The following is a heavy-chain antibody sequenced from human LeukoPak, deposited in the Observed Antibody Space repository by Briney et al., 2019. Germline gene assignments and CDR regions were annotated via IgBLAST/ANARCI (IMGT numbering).Heavy chain of an antibody. CDR1: GGTFSSYA. D-gene: IGHD6-13*01. CDR2: IIPILGIA. J-gene: IGHJ6*02. V-gene: IGHV1-69*04. Sequence: SVKVSCKASGGTFSSYAISWVRQAPGQGLEWMGRIIPILGIANYAQKFQGRVTITADKSTSTAYMELSSLRSEDTAVYYGARDRRPYSSSWYFYYYYGMDVWGQGTTVTVSS. CDR3: ARDRRPYSSSWYFYYYYGMDV.